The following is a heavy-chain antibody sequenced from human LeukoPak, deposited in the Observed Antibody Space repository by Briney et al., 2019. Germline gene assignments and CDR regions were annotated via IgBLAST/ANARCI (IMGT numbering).Heavy chain of an antibody. CDR2: INGDGSTT. J-gene: IGHJ4*02. CDR3: ASPSLGRCGGRSCYPYFDY. CDR1: GFTFSSYW. D-gene: IGHD2-15*01. V-gene: IGHV3-74*01. Sequence: GGSLRLSCAASGFTFSSYWMYWVRQAPGKGLEWVSGINGDGSTTNYADSVKGRFTISRDNAKNTLVLQMNSLRAEDTAVYYCASPSLGRCGGRSCYPYFDYWGQGTLVTVSS.